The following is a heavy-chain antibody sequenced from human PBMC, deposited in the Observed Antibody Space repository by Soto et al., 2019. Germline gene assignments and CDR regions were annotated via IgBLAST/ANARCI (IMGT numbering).Heavy chain of an antibody. Sequence: HPVCSLRLSRASSGFTFSSYGMHWVRQAPGKGLEWVAVILYDGSNKYYADSVKGRFTISRDNSKNTLYLQMNSLRAEDTAVYYCARGYIVGATSFDYWGQGTLVTVSS. CDR2: ILYDGSNK. V-gene: IGHV3-33*01. CDR1: GFTFSSYG. D-gene: IGHD1-26*01. J-gene: IGHJ4*02. CDR3: ARGYIVGATSFDY.